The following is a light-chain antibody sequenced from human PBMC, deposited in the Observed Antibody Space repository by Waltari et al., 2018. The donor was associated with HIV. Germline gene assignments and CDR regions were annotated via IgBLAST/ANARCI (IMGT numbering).Light chain of an antibody. CDR2: WAS. Sequence: DIVMTQSPDSLDVSLGERATIHCKSSQSILYSSNNKNYLAWYQQKPGQPPKLLIYWASTRESGVPDRFSGSGSGTDFTLTISSLQAEDVAVYYCQQYDSTPLTLGGGTKVEIK. V-gene: IGKV4-1*01. CDR1: QSILYSSNNKNY. J-gene: IGKJ4*01. CDR3: QQYDSTPLT.